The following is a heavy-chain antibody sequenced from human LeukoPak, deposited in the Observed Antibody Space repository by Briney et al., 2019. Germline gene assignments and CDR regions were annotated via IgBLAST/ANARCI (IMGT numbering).Heavy chain of an antibody. J-gene: IGHJ4*02. CDR3: ARGLTYSSGWYGYFGY. CDR1: GGSISSYY. V-gene: IGHV4-34*01. D-gene: IGHD6-19*01. Sequence: SETLSLTCTVSGGSISSYYWSWIRQPPGKGLEWIGEINHSGSTNYNPSLKSRVTISVDTSKNQFSLKLSSVTAADTAVYYCARGLTYSSGWYGYFGYWGQGTLVTVSS. CDR2: INHSGST.